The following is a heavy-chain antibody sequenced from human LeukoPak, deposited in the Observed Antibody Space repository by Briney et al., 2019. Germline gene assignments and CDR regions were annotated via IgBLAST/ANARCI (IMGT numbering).Heavy chain of an antibody. CDR1: GFTFSSYV. J-gene: IGHJ5*02. Sequence: PGRSLRLSCAASGFTFSSYVMHWVRQAPGKGLEWVAIISYDGSNEYYADSVKGRFTISRDNSKNTLYLQMNSLRAEDTAVYYCAKDYEPLVGVHRWGDWFDPWGQGTLVTVSS. D-gene: IGHD1-26*01. CDR3: AKDYEPLVGVHRWGDWFDP. V-gene: IGHV3-30*04. CDR2: ISYDGSNE.